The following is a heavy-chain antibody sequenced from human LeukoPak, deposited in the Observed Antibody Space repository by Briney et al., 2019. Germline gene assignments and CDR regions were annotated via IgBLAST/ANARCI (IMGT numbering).Heavy chain of an antibody. Sequence: GGSLRLSCAASGFTFSSYNMNWVRQAPGKGLEWVSSISSSSTYIYYADSVKGRFTISRDNAKNSLYLQMNGLRAEDTAVYYCARGTDYVGAFDIWGQGTMVTVSS. CDR2: ISSSSTYI. D-gene: IGHD4-17*01. V-gene: IGHV3-21*04. J-gene: IGHJ3*02. CDR3: ARGTDYVGAFDI. CDR1: GFTFSSYN.